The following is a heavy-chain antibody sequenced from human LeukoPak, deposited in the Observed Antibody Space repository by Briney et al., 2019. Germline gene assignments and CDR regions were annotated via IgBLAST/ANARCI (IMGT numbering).Heavy chain of an antibody. CDR2: VNDSGGT. J-gene: IGHJ4*02. CDR3: ARLFRRLTMVRGVIGFDY. D-gene: IGHD3-10*01. V-gene: IGHV4-34*01. Sequence: PSETLSLTCAVYIDSFTNYYWNWIRQTPGKGLEWIGEVNDSGGTNINPSLRSRVILSVDTSKNQFSLKLSSVTAADTAVYYCARLFRRLTMVRGVIGFDYWGQGTLVTVSS. CDR1: IDSFTNYY.